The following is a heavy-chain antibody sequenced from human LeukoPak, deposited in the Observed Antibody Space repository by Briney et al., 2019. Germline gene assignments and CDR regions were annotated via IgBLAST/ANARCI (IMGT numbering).Heavy chain of an antibody. D-gene: IGHD6-13*01. J-gene: IGHJ4*02. CDR2: IYYSGST. V-gene: IGHV4-38-2*02. CDR1: GYSISSGYY. CDR3: ARDSPKGSSSYSGSWYGKDYSDY. Sequence: PSETLSLTCTVSGYSISSGYYWSWIRQPPGKGLEWIGSIYYSGSTYYNPSLKSRVTISVDTSKNQFSLKLSSVTAADTAVYYCARDSPKGSSSYSGSWYGKDYSDYWGQGTLVTVSS.